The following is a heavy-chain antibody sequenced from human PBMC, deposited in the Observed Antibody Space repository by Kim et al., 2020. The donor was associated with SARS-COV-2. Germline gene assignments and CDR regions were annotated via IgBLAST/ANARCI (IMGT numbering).Heavy chain of an antibody. V-gene: IGHV4-31*03. Sequence: SETLSLTCTVSGGSISSGGSYWSWTRQHPGKGLEWIGYIYYSGSTYYNPSPKTRVPISVARSKNKLTWKPCSVTAAASAVVYCPISSGYGAYGGKGT. CDR1: GGSISSGGSY. CDR3: PISSGYGAY. CDR2: IYYSGST. J-gene: IGHJ4*02. D-gene: IGHD6-13*01.